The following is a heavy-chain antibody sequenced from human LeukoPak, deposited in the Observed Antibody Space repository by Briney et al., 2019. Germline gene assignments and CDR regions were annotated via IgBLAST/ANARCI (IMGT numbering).Heavy chain of an antibody. D-gene: IGHD3-9*01. CDR3: ARTTKEFDILTGYYFDY. CDR1: GFTFSSYE. Sequence: PGGSLRLSCAASGFTFSSYEMNWVRQAPGKGLEWVSYISSSGSTIYYADSVKGRFTISRDNAKNSLYLQMNSLRAVDRAVYYCARTTKEFDILTGYYFDYWGQGTLVTVYS. CDR2: ISSSGSTI. V-gene: IGHV3-48*03. J-gene: IGHJ4*02.